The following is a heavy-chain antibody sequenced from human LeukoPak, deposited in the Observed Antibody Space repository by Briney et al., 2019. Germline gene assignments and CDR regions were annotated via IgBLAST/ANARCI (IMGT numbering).Heavy chain of an antibody. CDR2: ISSDSSSI. CDR3: ARSGRWSGYSVGYYYYYIDV. Sequence: PGGSLRLSCAASGFTFSTYSMNWVRQAPGKGLEWISYISSDSSSIYYADSVKGRFTISRDNARNSLYLQMNSLRAEDTAVFYCARSGRWSGYSVGYYYYYIDVWGKGTPVTVSS. V-gene: IGHV3-48*01. J-gene: IGHJ6*03. D-gene: IGHD3-3*01. CDR1: GFTFSTYS.